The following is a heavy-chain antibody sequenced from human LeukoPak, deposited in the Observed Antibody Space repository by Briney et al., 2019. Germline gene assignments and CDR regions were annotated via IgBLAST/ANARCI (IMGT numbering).Heavy chain of an antibody. CDR3: ARARGRGWSGSGIDY. V-gene: IGHV1-69*13. CDR2: IIPIFGTA. CDR1: GGTFSSYA. Sequence: EASVKVSCKASGGTFSSYAISWVRQAPGQGLEWMGGIIPIFGTANYAQKFQGRVTITADESTSTAYMELSSLRSEDTAVYYCARARGRGWSGSGIDYWGQGTLVTVSS. D-gene: IGHD3-3*01. J-gene: IGHJ4*02.